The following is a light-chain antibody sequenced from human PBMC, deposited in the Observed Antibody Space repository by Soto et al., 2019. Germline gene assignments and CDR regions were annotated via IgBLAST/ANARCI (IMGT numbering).Light chain of an antibody. J-gene: IGKJ1*01. CDR2: KAS. V-gene: IGKV1-5*03. Sequence: DIQMTQSPSTLSASVGDRVTITCRASQSISSWLAWYQQKPGPAPNLLLYKASTLQGGVPSRFSGSGSGTELTLTISSLQPDDSAIYYCQQYSDTWTFGQGTKVEIK. CDR1: QSISSW. CDR3: QQYSDTWT.